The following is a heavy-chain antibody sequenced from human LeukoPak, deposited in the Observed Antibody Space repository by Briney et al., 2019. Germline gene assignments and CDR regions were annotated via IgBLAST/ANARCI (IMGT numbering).Heavy chain of an antibody. CDR1: GFTFRSYW. Sequence: GGSLLLSCAAAGFTFRSYWMHWVRPAPGKGLEWVSRVIRDGSLTNYADSVKGRFTISRDNAKNTFYLQMSSLRAEDTAVYFCVRDGDDFNFDYWGQGSLVTVSS. CDR2: VIRDGSLT. D-gene: IGHD5-24*01. J-gene: IGHJ4*02. CDR3: VRDGDDFNFDY. V-gene: IGHV3-74*01.